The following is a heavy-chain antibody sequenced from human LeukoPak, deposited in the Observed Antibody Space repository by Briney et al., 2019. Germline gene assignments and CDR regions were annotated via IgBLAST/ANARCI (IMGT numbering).Heavy chain of an antibody. CDR2: ISGSGGST. CDR3: AKAIGGFGAGYTYYYMDV. J-gene: IGHJ6*03. Sequence: GGSLRLSCAASGFTFSSYAMSWVRQAPGKGLEWVSAISGSGGSTYNADSVKGRFSISRDNSKNTLYLQMNTLRAEDTAVYYCAKAIGGFGAGYTYYYMDVWGKGTTVTVSS. V-gene: IGHV3-23*01. CDR1: GFTFSSYA. D-gene: IGHD3-16*01.